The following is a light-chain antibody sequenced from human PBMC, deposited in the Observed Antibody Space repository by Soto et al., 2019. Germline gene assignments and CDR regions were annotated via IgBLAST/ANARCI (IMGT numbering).Light chain of an antibody. Sequence: EIVLTQSPGTLSLSPGERATLSCRASQSISRNYIAWYQQKPGQAPRLLIYGASNRATGVSARFSGSGSGTEFSLTIRRLEPEDFGFYYCQQYDASLSITFGQGTRLEIK. CDR2: GAS. CDR3: QQYDASLSIT. J-gene: IGKJ5*01. V-gene: IGKV3-20*01. CDR1: QSISRNY.